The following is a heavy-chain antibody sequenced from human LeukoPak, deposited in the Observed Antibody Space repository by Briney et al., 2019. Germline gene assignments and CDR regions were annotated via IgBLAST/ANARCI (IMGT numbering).Heavy chain of an antibody. J-gene: IGHJ4*02. V-gene: IGHV1-69*13. CDR2: IIPIFGTA. CDR3: ARTAVYYYDSSGYVY. Sequence: GASVTVSCKASGGTFSSYAISWVRQAPGQGLEWMGGIIPIFGTANYAQKFQGRVTITADESTSTAYMELSSLRSEDTAVYYCARTAVYYYDSSGYVYWGQGTLVTVSS. CDR1: GGTFSSYA. D-gene: IGHD3-22*01.